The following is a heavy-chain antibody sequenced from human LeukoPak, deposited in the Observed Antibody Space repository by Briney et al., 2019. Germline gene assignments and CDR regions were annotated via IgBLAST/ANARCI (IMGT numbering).Heavy chain of an antibody. D-gene: IGHD2-2*02. J-gene: IGHJ4*02. CDR2: INHSGST. CDR3: ARTLDCSSTSCYRGDFDY. CDR1: VGSFSGYY. V-gene: IGHV4-34*01. Sequence: SETLSLTCAVYVGSFSGYYWSWIRQPPGKGLEWIGEINHSGSTNYNPSLKSRVTISVDTSKNQFSLKLSSVTAADTAVYYCARTLDCSSTSCYRGDFDYWGQGTLVTVSS.